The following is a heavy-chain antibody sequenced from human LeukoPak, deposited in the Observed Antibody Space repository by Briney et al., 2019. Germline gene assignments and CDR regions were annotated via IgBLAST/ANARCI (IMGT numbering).Heavy chain of an antibody. J-gene: IGHJ4*02. V-gene: IGHV3-23*01. CDR2: IVASGTGK. CDR3: AKEGSSDWYGRRFDY. Sequence: GGSLRLSCAASGLTFSRYAMSWVRQAPGKGLEWVSSIVASGTGKYYADSVEGRFTISRDNSKNTVYLQINSLKAEDTALYYCAKEGSSDWYGRRFDYWGQGTLVTVSS. D-gene: IGHD6-19*01. CDR1: GLTFSRYA.